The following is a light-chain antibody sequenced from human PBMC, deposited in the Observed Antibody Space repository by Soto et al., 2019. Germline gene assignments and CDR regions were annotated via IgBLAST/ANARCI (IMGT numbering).Light chain of an antibody. CDR2: GAS. CDR3: QHYNNWPRT. V-gene: IGKV3-15*01. Sequence: EIVMTQSPATVSVSPGERATLSCRASQRVSSNLAWYQQKPGQAPRLLIYGASTRATGIPARFSGSGSGTEFTLTISSLQSEDFAVYYCQHYNNWPRTFGQGTKVEIK. CDR1: QRVSSN. J-gene: IGKJ1*01.